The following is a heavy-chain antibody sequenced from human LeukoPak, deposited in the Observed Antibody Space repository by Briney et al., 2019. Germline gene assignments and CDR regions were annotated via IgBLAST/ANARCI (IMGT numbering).Heavy chain of an antibody. Sequence: ASVKVSCKASGYTFTDYYMHWVRQAPGQGLKWMGWVIPSSGGTTYAEKFQDRVAMTRDTSTSTAYMELTRLTSDDTAVYYCAPFNHDQNMFDQWGQGTLVTVSS. CDR2: VIPSSGGT. V-gene: IGHV1-2*02. D-gene: IGHD2/OR15-2a*01. J-gene: IGHJ4*02. CDR1: GYTFTDYY. CDR3: APFNHDQNMFDQ.